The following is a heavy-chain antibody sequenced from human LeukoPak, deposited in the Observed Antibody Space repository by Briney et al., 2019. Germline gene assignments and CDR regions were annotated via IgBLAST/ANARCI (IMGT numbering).Heavy chain of an antibody. CDR2: ISGDSRYI. CDR1: GFTFRNAS. Sequence: GGSLRLSCAASGFTFRNASMSWVRQAPGKGLEWVSAISGDSRYIYYTDSVRGRFTISRDNAENSLYLQMHSLRVEDTAVYYCARAPTVLVGYCSSSSCQADYWGQGTLVTVSS. V-gene: IGHV3-21*01. CDR3: ARAPTVLVGYCSSSSCQADY. D-gene: IGHD2-2*01. J-gene: IGHJ4*02.